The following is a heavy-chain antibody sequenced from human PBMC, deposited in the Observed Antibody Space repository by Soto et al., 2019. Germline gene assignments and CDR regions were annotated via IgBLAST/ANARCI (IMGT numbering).Heavy chain of an antibody. Sequence: SETLSLTCTVSGGSITSGYYWSWIRQPPGKGLEWIGEINHSGSTNYNPSLKSRVTISVDTSKNQFSLKLSSVTAADTAVYYCARYNYYDSSGYYPEYYFDYWGQGTLVTVSS. D-gene: IGHD3-22*01. V-gene: IGHV4-34*01. CDR2: INHSGST. CDR1: GGSITSGYY. CDR3: ARYNYYDSSGYYPEYYFDY. J-gene: IGHJ4*02.